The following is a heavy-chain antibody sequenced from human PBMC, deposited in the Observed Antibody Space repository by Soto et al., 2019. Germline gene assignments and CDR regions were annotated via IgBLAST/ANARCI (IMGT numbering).Heavy chain of an antibody. CDR3: ARSEYQLPAPFYYYYMDV. CDR1: GGYIIGGGYC. D-gene: IGHD2-2*01. J-gene: IGHJ6*03. V-gene: IGHV4-31*03. Sequence: SVTLCVTCTVAGGYIIGGGYCWSWIRQHPGKGLEWIGYIYYSGSTYYNPSLKSRVTISVDTSKNQFSLKLSSVTAADTAVYYCARSEYQLPAPFYYYYMDVWGKGTTVTVSS. CDR2: IYYSGST.